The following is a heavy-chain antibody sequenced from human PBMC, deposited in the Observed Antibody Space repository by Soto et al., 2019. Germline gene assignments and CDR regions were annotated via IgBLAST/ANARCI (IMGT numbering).Heavy chain of an antibody. Sequence: QVQLVESGGGVVQPGRSLRLSWAASGFTFSSYAMHWVRQAPGKGLEWVAVISYDGSNKYNADSVKGRFTISRDNSKHTLYLQINSLRAEDTAVYSCARVSSRSWYATYYFDYWGQGTLVTVSS. CDR3: ARVSSRSWYATYYFDY. J-gene: IGHJ4*02. V-gene: IGHV3-30-3*01. D-gene: IGHD6-13*01. CDR2: ISYDGSNK. CDR1: GFTFSSYA.